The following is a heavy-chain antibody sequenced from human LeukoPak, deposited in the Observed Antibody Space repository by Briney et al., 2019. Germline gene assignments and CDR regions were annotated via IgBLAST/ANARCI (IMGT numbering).Heavy chain of an antibody. CDR2: IKEDGSQK. Sequence: PGGSLRLSCAASRFTFSSYWMSWVRQAPGKGLEWVANIKEDGSQKYYLDSLKGRFTISRDNAKNSLYLQMNSLTAEDTAVYYCARGGAPEYSYGYHFDSWGQGVLVTVSS. CDR1: RFTFSSYW. D-gene: IGHD5-18*01. J-gene: IGHJ4*02. V-gene: IGHV3-7*01. CDR3: ARGGAPEYSYGYHFDS.